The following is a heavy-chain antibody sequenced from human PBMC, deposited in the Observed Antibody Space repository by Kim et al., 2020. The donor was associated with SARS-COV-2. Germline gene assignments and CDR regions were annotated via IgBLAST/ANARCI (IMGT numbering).Heavy chain of an antibody. D-gene: IGHD1-1*01. J-gene: IGHJ4*02. Sequence: SETLSLTCAVSGGSIRSALWWSWVRQPPGEGLEWIGEIAYTGRTNYNPSLESRLTLSVDTSKNQFSLTLNSVTAADSAVYYCARGGITKTTGHDSWGQGTLVIVSS. CDR3: ARGGITKTTGHDS. CDR2: IAYTGRT. V-gene: IGHV4-4*02. CDR1: GGSIRSALW.